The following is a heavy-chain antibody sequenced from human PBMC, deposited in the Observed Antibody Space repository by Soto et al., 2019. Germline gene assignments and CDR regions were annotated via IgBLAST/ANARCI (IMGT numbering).Heavy chain of an antibody. CDR2: IKQDGSEK. J-gene: IGHJ4*02. CDR3: ARTNSGSYFERDY. D-gene: IGHD1-26*01. CDR1: GFTFSNFW. V-gene: IGHV3-7*01. Sequence: GGSLRLSCAASGFTFSNFWMSWVRQAPGKGLEWVANIKQDGSEKYYVDSLKGRFTIPRDNAKNSLYLQMDSLRAEDTAVYYCARTNSGSYFERDYWGQGTLVTVSS.